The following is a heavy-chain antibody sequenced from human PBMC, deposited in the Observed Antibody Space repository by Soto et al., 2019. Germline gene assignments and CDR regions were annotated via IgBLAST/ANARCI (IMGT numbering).Heavy chain of an antibody. CDR2: IFDSGNA. J-gene: IGHJ4*02. D-gene: IGHD4-4*01. CDR1: GGSINSYC. CDR3: ARHRRTTVAKFYFDN. Sequence: QVQLQESGPGLVKPSETLSLTCTVSGGSINSYCWSWIRQPPGKGLEWIAYIFDSGNANYNPALKSQVTISVDTSKNQFSLKLTSVPAADTAVYYCARHRRTTVAKFYFDNWGQGALVTVSS. V-gene: IGHV4-59*08.